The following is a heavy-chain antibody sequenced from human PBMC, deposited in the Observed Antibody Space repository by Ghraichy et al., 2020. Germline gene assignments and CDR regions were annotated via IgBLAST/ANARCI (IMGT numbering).Heavy chain of an antibody. D-gene: IGHD3-3*01. Sequence: LSLTCAASGFTFSSYAMSWVRQAPGKGLEWVSAISGSGGSTYYADSVKGRFTISRDNSKNTLYLQMNSLRAEDTAVYYCAKGPEGFLEWLPHPFYFDYWGQGTLVTVSS. J-gene: IGHJ4*02. CDR3: AKGPEGFLEWLPHPFYFDY. CDR1: GFTFSSYA. V-gene: IGHV3-23*01. CDR2: ISGSGGST.